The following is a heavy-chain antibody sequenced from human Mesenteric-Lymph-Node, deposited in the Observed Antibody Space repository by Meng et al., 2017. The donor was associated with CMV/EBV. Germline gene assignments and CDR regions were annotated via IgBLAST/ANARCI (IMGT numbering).Heavy chain of an antibody. CDR1: GFTFSSYA. Sequence: GESLKISCAASGFTFSSYAMSWVRQAPGKGLQWVSAISATGATTYYADSVKGRFTISRDDSKNTLYLQMDSLRAEDTAQYYCAKDREGGGVYFDYWGQGTLVTVSS. CDR2: ISATGATT. CDR3: AKDREGGGVYFDY. V-gene: IGHV3-23*01. D-gene: IGHD3-16*01. J-gene: IGHJ4*02.